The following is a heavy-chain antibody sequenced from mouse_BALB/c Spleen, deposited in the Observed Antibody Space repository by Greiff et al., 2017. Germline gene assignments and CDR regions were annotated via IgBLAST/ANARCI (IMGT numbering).Heavy chain of an antibody. CDR1: GYTFTSYY. Sequence: VKLVESGPELVKPGASVRISCKASGYTFTSYYIHWVKQRPGQGLEWIGWIYPGNVNTKYNEKFKGKATLTADKSSSTAYMQLSSLTSEDSAVYFCARKGSTMISYMDYWGQGTSVTVSS. J-gene: IGHJ4*01. V-gene: IGHV1S56*01. D-gene: IGHD2-4*01. CDR2: IYPGNVNT. CDR3: ARKGSTMISYMDY.